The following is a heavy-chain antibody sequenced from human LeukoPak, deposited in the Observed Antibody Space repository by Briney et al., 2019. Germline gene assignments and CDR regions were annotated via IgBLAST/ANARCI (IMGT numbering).Heavy chain of an antibody. J-gene: IGHJ2*01. CDR2: ISGSGVST. CDR3: ARSIREPGWNFDL. D-gene: IGHD1-26*01. V-gene: IGHV3-23*01. CDR1: GFTFSSYA. Sequence: GGSLRLSCAASGFTFSSYAMSWVRQAPGKGLEWVSAISGSGVSTYYADSVKGRFTISGDNSKNTLYLQVNSLRAEDTAVYYCARSIREPGWNFDLWGRGTLVIVSS.